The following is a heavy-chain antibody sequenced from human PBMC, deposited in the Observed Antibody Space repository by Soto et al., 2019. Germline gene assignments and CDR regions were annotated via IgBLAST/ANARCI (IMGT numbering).Heavy chain of an antibody. CDR3: ARDWSLAAAAQEGLDY. V-gene: IGHV1-69*12. Sequence: QVQLVQSGAEVKKPGSSVKVSCKASGGTFSSYAISWVRQAPGQGLEWMGGIIPIFGTANYAQKFQGRVTITADESTSTAYMELSSLRSEDTAVYYCARDWSLAAAAQEGLDYWGQGTRVTVSS. J-gene: IGHJ4*02. D-gene: IGHD6-13*01. CDR2: IIPIFGTA. CDR1: GGTFSSYA.